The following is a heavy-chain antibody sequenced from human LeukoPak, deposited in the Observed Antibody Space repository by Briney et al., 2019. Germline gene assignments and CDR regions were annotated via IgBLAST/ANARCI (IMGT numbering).Heavy chain of an antibody. CDR3: ARDQSSGALDY. CDR2: ISSSGSTI. CDR1: GLTFSSYE. V-gene: IGHV3-48*03. D-gene: IGHD6-6*01. Sequence: GGTLRLSCAASGLTFSSYEMNWVRQAPGKGLEWVSYISSSGSTIYYADSVKGRFTISRDNAKNSLYLQMNSLRAEDRAVYYCARDQSSGALDYWGQGTLVTVSS. J-gene: IGHJ4*02.